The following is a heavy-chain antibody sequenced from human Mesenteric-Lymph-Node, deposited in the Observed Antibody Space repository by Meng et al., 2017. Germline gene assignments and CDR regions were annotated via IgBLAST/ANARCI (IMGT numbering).Heavy chain of an antibody. CDR2: IIPIFGTA. J-gene: IGHJ4*02. CDR3: ARGQDCSGGSCYLYYFDY. CDR1: GYSFSSYG. D-gene: IGHD2-15*01. V-gene: IGHV1-69*05. Sequence: QVQLVQSGDEGQRAGGVGKVSCQASGYSFSSYGFSWVRQAPGQGLDWMGRIIPIFGTANYAQKFQGRVTFNRDTSASTAYMDLSSMRSEDTAVYYCARGQDCSGGSCYLYYFDYWGQGTLVTVSS.